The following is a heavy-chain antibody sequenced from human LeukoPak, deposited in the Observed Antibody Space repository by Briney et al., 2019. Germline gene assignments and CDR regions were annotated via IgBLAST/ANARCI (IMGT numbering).Heavy chain of an antibody. CDR1: GFTFSDYY. V-gene: IGHV3-11*01. D-gene: IGHD2-15*01. J-gene: IGHJ4*02. CDR3: ARGRSYCSGGSCYSPLLY. Sequence: GGSLRLSCAAPGFTFSDYYMSWIRQAPGKGLEWVSYISSSGSTIYYADSVKGRFTISRDNAKNSLYLQMNSLRAEDTAVYYCARGRSYCSGGSCYSPLLYGGQGTLVTVSS. CDR2: ISSSGSTI.